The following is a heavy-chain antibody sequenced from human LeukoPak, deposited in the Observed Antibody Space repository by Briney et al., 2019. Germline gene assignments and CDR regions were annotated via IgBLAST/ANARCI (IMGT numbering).Heavy chain of an antibody. V-gene: IGHV4-39*01. CDR3: ARRPLHSSGWYEAGSWFDP. Sequence: PSETLSLTCTVSGGSISSSTDYWGWIRQPPGKGLEWIANIYYSGSTYYNPSLKSRVTISVDTSKNQISLKLASVTAADTAVYYCARRPLHSSGWYEAGSWFDPWGQGTPVSVSS. D-gene: IGHD6-19*01. CDR2: IYYSGST. J-gene: IGHJ5*02. CDR1: GGSISSSTDY.